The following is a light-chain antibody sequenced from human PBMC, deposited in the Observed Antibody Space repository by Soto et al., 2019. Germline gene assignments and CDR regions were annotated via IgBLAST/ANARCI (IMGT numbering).Light chain of an antibody. CDR3: AAWDDSLNGQGV. CDR2: GNN. Sequence: QSVLTQPPSASGTPGQRVTISCSGSSSNIGSNTVNWYQQLPGTAPKLLIYGNNQRPSGVPDRFSGSKSGTSASLAISGLQSEDEADYYRAAWDDSLNGQGVFGGGTKLTVL. V-gene: IGLV1-44*01. J-gene: IGLJ3*02. CDR1: SSNIGSNT.